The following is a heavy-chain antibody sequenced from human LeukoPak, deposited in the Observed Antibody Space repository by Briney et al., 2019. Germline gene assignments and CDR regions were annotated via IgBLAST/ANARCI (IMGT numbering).Heavy chain of an antibody. CDR2: INPGGGST. J-gene: IGHJ4*02. CDR1: GYTFTSYY. Sequence: GASVKVSCKASGYTFTSYYIHWGRQAPGQGLEWMGIINPGGGSTSYAQKFQGRVTMTRDTSTSTVYMELSSLRSEDTAVYYCARDREWGPEDYYDGWGQGTLVTVSS. V-gene: IGHV1-46*01. D-gene: IGHD3-22*01. CDR3: ARDREWGPEDYYDG.